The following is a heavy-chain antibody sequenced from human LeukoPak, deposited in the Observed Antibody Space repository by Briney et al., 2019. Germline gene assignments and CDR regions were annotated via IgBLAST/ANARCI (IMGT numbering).Heavy chain of an antibody. J-gene: IGHJ4*02. D-gene: IGHD3-10*01. V-gene: IGHV3-30-3*01. CDR1: GFTFSSYA. CDR2: ISYDGSNK. CDR3: ARDPFPGYYGSGSPNYFDY. Sequence: PGGSLRLSCAASGFTFSSYAMHWVRQAPGKGLEWVAVISYDGSNKYYADSVKGRFTISRDNSKNTLYLQMNSLRAEDTAVYYCARDPFPGYYGSGSPNYFDYWGQGTLVTVSS.